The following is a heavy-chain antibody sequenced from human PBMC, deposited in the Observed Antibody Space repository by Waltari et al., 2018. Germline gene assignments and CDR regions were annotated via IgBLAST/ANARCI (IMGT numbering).Heavy chain of an antibody. J-gene: IGHJ4*02. CDR2: IYYSGST. Sequence: QLQLQESGPGLVKPSETLSLTCTVSGGSIRSSSYYWGWIRQPPGKGLEWIGSIYYSGSTYYNPSLKSRVTISVDTSKNQFSLKLSSVTAADTAVYYCARGRTYYDFWSGYYPFDYWGQGTLVTVSS. V-gene: IGHV4-39*01. CDR3: ARGRTYYDFWSGYYPFDY. CDR1: GGSIRSSSYY. D-gene: IGHD3-3*01.